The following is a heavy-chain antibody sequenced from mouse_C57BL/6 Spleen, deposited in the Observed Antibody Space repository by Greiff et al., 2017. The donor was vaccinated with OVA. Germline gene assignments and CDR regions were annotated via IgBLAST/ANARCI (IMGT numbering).Heavy chain of an antibody. D-gene: IGHD1-1*01. CDR1: GFTFSDYG. V-gene: IGHV5-17*01. J-gene: IGHJ4*01. CDR3: ARRGYYGSSPYYYAMDY. Sequence: DVMLVESGGGLVKPGGSLKLSCAASGFTFSDYGMHWVRQAPEKGLEWVAYISSGSSTIYYADTVKGRFTISRDNAKNTLFLQMTSLRSEDTAMYYCARRGYYGSSPYYYAMDYWGQGTSVTVSS. CDR2: ISSGSSTI.